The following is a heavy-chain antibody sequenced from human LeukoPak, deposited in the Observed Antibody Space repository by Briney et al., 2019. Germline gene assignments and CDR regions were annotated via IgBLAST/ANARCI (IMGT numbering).Heavy chain of an antibody. CDR1: GYTFTSYY. J-gene: IGHJ4*02. CDR2: IIPIFGTA. V-gene: IGHV1-69*05. Sequence: ASVKVSCKASGYTFTSYYMHWVRQAPGQGLEWMGGIIPIFGTANYAQKFQGRVTITTDESTSTAYMGLSSLRSEDTAVYYCARDRGYCSSTSCSSFDYWGQGTLVTVSS. CDR3: ARDRGYCSSTSCSSFDY. D-gene: IGHD2-2*01.